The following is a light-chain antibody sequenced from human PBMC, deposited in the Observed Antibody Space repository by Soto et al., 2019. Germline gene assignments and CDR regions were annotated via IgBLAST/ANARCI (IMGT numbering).Light chain of an antibody. CDR3: TQYNNRPPKT. CDR2: GAS. Sequence: IVMTQSPATLSVSPGERATLSCRASQSVSSNLAWYQQKPGQAPRLLIYGASTRATGIPARFSGSGSGTEFTLTISSLQSEDFAVYYCTQYNNRPPKTFGQGNKV. V-gene: IGKV3-15*01. CDR1: QSVSSN. J-gene: IGKJ1*01.